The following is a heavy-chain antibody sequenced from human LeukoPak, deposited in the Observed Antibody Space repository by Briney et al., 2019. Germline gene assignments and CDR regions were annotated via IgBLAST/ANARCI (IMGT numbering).Heavy chain of an antibody. D-gene: IGHD3-10*01. CDR3: ARLKEPMVRGVASDY. CDR2: IIPIFGTA. J-gene: IGHJ4*02. V-gene: IGHV1-69*01. Sequence: SVKVSCKASGGTFSSYAISWVRQAPGQGLEWMGGIIPIFGTANYAQKFQGRVTITADESTSTASMELSSLRSEDTPVYYCARLKEPMVRGVASDYWGQGTLVTVSS. CDR1: GGTFSSYA.